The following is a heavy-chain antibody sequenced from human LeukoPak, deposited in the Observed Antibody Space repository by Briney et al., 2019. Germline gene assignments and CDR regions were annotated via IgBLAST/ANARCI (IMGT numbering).Heavy chain of an antibody. CDR2: ISSSGSTI. J-gene: IGHJ6*03. V-gene: IGHV3-11*04. Sequence: GGSLGLSCAASGFTFSDYYMSWIRQAPGKGLEWVSYISSSGSTIYYADSVKGRFTISRDNAKNSLYLQMNSLRAEDTAVYYCARRGIRAVAGRDHSYYYYYYMDVWGKGTTVTISS. D-gene: IGHD6-19*01. CDR1: GFTFSDYY. CDR3: ARRGIRAVAGRDHSYYYYYYMDV.